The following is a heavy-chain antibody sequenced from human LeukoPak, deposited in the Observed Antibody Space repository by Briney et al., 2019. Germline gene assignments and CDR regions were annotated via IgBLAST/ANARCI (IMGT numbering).Heavy chain of an antibody. CDR3: ARHPYQLLWLSWFDP. Sequence: PSETLSLTCTVSGGSSSSSRYYWGWIRQPPGKGLEWIGSIYYSGSTYYNPSLKSRVTISVDTSKNQFSLKLSSVTAADTAVYYCARHPYQLLWLSWFDPWGQGTLVTVSS. J-gene: IGHJ5*02. CDR1: GGSSSSSRYY. D-gene: IGHD2-2*01. CDR2: IYYSGST. V-gene: IGHV4-39*01.